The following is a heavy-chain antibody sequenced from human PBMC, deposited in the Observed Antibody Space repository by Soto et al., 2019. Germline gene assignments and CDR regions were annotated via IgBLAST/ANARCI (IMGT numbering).Heavy chain of an antibody. CDR2: ISRDSKSI. CDR3: NRADSSDWHFEH. J-gene: IGHJ4*02. D-gene: IGHD6-19*01. V-gene: IGHV3-48*01. CDR1: GFMFRDYA. Sequence: PGGSLRLSCAASGFMFRDYALNWVRQAPGKGLEWLSYISRDSKSIYYADSVRGHFTISRDNAQTSLYLQMNSLRAEDTAVYYCNRADSSDWHFEHWGQGTQVTVSS.